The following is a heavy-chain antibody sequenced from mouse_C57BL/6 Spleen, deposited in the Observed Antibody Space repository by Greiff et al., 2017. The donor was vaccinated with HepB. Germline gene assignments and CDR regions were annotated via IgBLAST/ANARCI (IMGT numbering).Heavy chain of an antibody. CDR3: TTLYAHYFDY. Sequence: VQLQQSGAELVRPGASVKLSCTASGFNIKDDYMHWVKQRPEQGLEWIGWIDPENGDTEYASKFQGNATITADTSSNTAYLQLSSLASEDTAFYYCTTLYAHYFDYWGQGTTLTVSS. J-gene: IGHJ2*01. V-gene: IGHV14-4*01. D-gene: IGHD1-1*01. CDR1: GFNIKDDY. CDR2: IDPENGDT.